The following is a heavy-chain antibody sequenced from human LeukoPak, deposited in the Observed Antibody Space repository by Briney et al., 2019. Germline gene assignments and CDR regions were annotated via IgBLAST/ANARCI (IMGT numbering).Heavy chain of an antibody. Sequence: PGGSLRLSCAASGFTFSNYGMHWVRQAPGKGLEWVAVIWYDARNEYYADSVKGRFTISRDNSKNTLYLQMNRLRAEDTAVYYCARIAGSGNDRLDYWGQGTLVTVSS. V-gene: IGHV3-33*01. D-gene: IGHD5-12*01. J-gene: IGHJ4*02. CDR3: ARIAGSGNDRLDY. CDR1: GFTFSNYG. CDR2: IWYDARNE.